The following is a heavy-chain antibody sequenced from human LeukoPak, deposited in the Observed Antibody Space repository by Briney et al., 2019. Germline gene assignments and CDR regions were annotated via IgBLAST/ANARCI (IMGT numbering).Heavy chain of an antibody. D-gene: IGHD2-15*01. CDR1: GGSISSGGYS. V-gene: IGHV4-30-2*01. CDR3: ASHRRYCSGGSCPYADY. CDR2: IYHSGST. J-gene: IGHJ4*02. Sequence: PSETLSLTCAVSGGSISSGGYSWSWIRQPPGKGLEWIGYIYHSGSTYYNPSLKSRVTISVDRSKNQFSLKLSSVTAADTAVYYCASHRRYCSGGSCPYADYWGQGTLVTVSS.